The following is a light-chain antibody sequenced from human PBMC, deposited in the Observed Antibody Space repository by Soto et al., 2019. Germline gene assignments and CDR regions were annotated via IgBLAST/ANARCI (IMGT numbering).Light chain of an antibody. CDR3: ASWDAGLNGWV. CDR1: SSNIGSDT. Sequence: QSVLTQPPSASGTPGQRVTISCSGTSSNIGSDTVNWYQQLPGTAPKLLIHRSNQRPSGVPGRFSGCKSGTSASLAISGLQPEDEADYHCASWDAGLNGWVFGGGTKLTVL. CDR2: RSN. J-gene: IGLJ3*02. V-gene: IGLV1-44*01.